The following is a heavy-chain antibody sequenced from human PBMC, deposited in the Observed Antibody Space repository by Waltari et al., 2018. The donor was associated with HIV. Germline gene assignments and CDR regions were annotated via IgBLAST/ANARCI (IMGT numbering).Heavy chain of an antibody. CDR1: GLTFRSPC. D-gene: IGHD1-1*01. Sequence: EVQLVVSGGGLVQPGESLRLYCGASGLTFRSPCRHWVRQAPGGGLVWVSRVNPDGSGTSYADSVKGRFTISRDNAKNTVYLQMNSLRAEDTAVYYCATTTTTTYFSWGQGTLVTVSS. J-gene: IGHJ5*02. CDR2: VNPDGSGT. V-gene: IGHV3-74*03. CDR3: ATTTTTTYFS.